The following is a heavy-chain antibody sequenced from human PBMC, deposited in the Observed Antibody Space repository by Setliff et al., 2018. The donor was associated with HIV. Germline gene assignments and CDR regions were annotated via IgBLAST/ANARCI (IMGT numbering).Heavy chain of an antibody. CDR1: GDSIGSNTFY. CDR2: INHSGNT. J-gene: IGHJ4*02. D-gene: IGHD6-6*01. Sequence: SETLSLTCPVYGDSIGSNTFYWGWLRQPPGKEPEWIGSINHSGNTYYYPSLKSRVTMSVDTSKNQFSLRLSSVTATDTAVYYCARHRASSSGFPLDFWGQGMLVTVSS. CDR3: ARHRASSSGFPLDF. V-gene: IGHV4-39*01.